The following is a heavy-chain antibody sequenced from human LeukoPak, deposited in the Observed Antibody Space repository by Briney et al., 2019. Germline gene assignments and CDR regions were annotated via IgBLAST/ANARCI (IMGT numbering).Heavy chain of an antibody. CDR1: GFTFSTYG. V-gene: IGHV3-30*03. J-gene: IGHJ4*02. CDR2: ISYDGSNK. CDR3: SSGARFGELLSPLDY. Sequence: GGSLRLSCAASGFTFSTYGMHWVRQAPGKGLEWVAVISYDGSNKYYADSVKGRFTISRDNSKSTLYLQMNSLRAEDTAVYYCSSGARFGELLSPLDYWGQGTLVTVSS. D-gene: IGHD3-10*01.